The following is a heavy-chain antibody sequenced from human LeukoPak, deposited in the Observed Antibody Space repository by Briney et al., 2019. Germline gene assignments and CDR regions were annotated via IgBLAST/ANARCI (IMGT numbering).Heavy chain of an antibody. CDR3: ARDGQLPRTGPNYYYYMDV. CDR1: GGTFSSYA. Sequence: GASVKVSCKASGGTFSSYAISWVRQAPGQGLEWMGGIIPIFGTANYAQKFQGRVTITTDESTSTAYMELSSLRSEDTAVYYCARDGQLPRTGPNYYYYMDVWGKGPRSPSP. J-gene: IGHJ6*03. D-gene: IGHD6-6*01. V-gene: IGHV1-69*05. CDR2: IIPIFGTA.